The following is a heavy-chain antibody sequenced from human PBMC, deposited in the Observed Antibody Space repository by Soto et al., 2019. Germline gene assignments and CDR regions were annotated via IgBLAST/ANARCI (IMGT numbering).Heavy chain of an antibody. V-gene: IGHV3-23*01. CDR1: GFSFSNYV. CDR3: VKESSSDWTYYYYGMDV. D-gene: IGHD6-19*01. J-gene: IGHJ6*02. CDR2: ISDTGGSS. Sequence: EVQLLESGGGLVQPGGSLRLSCAASGFSFSNYVMSWVRQAPGKGLEWLSTISDTGGSSYYADTVRGRFTISRDNSKNTLYLQMNTLTAEDTAVYYCVKESSSDWTYYYYGMDVWGRGTTVTVS.